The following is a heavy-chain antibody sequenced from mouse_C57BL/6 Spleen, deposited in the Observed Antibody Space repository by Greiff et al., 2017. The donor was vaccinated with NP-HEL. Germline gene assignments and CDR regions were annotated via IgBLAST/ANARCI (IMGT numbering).Heavy chain of an antibody. CDR3: ARWGNYEYFDV. Sequence: EVKLEESGPGLVKPSQSLSLTCSVTGYSITSGYYWNWIRQFPGNKLEWMGYISYDGSNNYNPSLNNRISITRDTSKNQFFLKLNSVTTEDTATYYCARWGNYEYFDVWGTGTTVTVSS. V-gene: IGHV3-6*01. J-gene: IGHJ1*03. CDR1: GYSITSGYY. D-gene: IGHD2-1*01. CDR2: ISYDGSN.